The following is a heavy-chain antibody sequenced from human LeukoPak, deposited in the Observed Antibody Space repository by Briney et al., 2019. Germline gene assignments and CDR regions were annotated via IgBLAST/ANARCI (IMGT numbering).Heavy chain of an antibody. CDR1: GFTFSSYW. CDR2: ISYNGINK. V-gene: IGHV3-30*03. Sequence: GGSLRLSCAASGFTFSSYWMSWVRQAPGKGLAWVSFISYNGINKYYADSVKGRFTISRDNSKNTLYLQMNSLKTEDTAVYYCGSSPDVFHIWGQGTMVTVSS. CDR3: GSSPDVFHI. J-gene: IGHJ3*02.